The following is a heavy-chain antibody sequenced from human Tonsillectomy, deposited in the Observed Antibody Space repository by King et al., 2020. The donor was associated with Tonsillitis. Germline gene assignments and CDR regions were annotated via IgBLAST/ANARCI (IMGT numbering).Heavy chain of an antibody. V-gene: IGHV3-21*01. CDR3: ATSRIPLGAFDI. J-gene: IGHJ3*02. CDR2: ISSSGRNI. D-gene: IGHD3-16*01. CDR1: GFSFTTYS. Sequence: QLVQSGGGLVKPGGSLRVSCAASGFSFTTYSMNWVRQAPGKGLEWVSSISSSGRNIYYADSLKGRLTISRDNAKNSLYLQMNGLRAEDTAVYYCATSRIPLGAFDIWGQGTMVTVSS.